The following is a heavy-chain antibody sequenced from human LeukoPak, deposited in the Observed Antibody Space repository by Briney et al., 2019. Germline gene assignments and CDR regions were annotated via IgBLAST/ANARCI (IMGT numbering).Heavy chain of an antibody. CDR3: AREVDSSGWYYFDY. D-gene: IGHD6-19*01. Sequence: GGSLRLSCAASGFTFSSYSMNWVRQAPGKGLEWVSYISSSYSTMYYADSVRGRFTVSRDNAKNSLYLQMNSLRDEDTAVYYCAREVDSSGWYYFDYWGQGTLVTVSS. J-gene: IGHJ4*02. V-gene: IGHV3-48*02. CDR1: GFTFSSYS. CDR2: ISSSYSTM.